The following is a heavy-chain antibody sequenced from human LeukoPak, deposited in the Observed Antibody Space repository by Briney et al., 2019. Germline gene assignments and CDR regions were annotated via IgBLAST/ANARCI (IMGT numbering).Heavy chain of an antibody. V-gene: IGHV3-21*01. Sequence: GGSLRLSCAASGFSFSNYRMNWVRQAPGKGLEWVSSISVTSSYIYYADSVKGRFTISRDNANSSLSLQMHSLRAEDTSVYYCAREDSGSYDPGSFDIWGQGTLVTVSS. D-gene: IGHD1-26*01. J-gene: IGHJ3*02. CDR3: AREDSGSYDPGSFDI. CDR2: ISVTSSYI. CDR1: GFSFSNYR.